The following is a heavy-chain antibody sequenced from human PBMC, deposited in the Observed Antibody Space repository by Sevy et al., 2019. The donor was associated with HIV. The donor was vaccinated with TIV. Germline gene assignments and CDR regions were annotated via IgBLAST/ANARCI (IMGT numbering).Heavy chain of an antibody. J-gene: IGHJ2*01. D-gene: IGHD2-2*01. CDR1: GFSLSRYS. Sequence: GGCLRLSCAASGFSLSRYSMNWVRQAPGKGLEWISYISDSSRTIYYADSLRGRLTISRDNAKNSLYLQMNSLQDEDTAVYFCARDSDYATASGRYFDLWGCGTLVTVSS. CDR2: ISDSSRTI. V-gene: IGHV3-48*02. CDR3: ARDSDYATASGRYFDL.